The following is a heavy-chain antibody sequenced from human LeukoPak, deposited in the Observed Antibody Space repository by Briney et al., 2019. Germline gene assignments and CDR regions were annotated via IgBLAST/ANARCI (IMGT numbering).Heavy chain of an antibody. Sequence: PGGSLRLSCTASGFTFGDYAMSWVRQAPGKGLEWVGFIRSKAYGGTTEYAASVKGRFTISRDDSKSIAYLQMNSLKTEDTAVYYCTRVRLHSNYYYMDVWGKGTTVTVSS. CDR3: TRVRLHSNYYYMDV. J-gene: IGHJ6*03. CDR2: IRSKAYGGTT. V-gene: IGHV3-49*04. D-gene: IGHD6-25*01. CDR1: GFTFGDYA.